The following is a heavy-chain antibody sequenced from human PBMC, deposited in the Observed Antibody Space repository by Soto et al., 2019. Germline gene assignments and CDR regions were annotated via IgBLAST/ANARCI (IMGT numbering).Heavy chain of an antibody. V-gene: IGHV3-30*03. CDR2: ISFDGTDK. CDR3: ASRVPHGTYGAPYFQH. CDR1: GFTFRSYG. J-gene: IGHJ1*01. D-gene: IGHD1-26*01. Sequence: GGSLRLSCAASGFTFRSYGMHWVRQAPGKGLEWVAFISFDGTDKYSADSVKARFTISRDNSKNTLYLQMNSLRPEDTAVYYCASRVPHGTYGAPYFQHWGQGTLVTVSS.